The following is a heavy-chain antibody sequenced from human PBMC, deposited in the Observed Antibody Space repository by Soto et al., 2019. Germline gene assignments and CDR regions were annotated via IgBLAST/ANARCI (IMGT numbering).Heavy chain of an antibody. Sequence: QVQLVESGGGLVKPGGSLRLSCAVSGFTFSDYYMSWIRQAPGKGLEWVSYISSFGSTIYYTDSVKGRFTISRDNAKNSLYLQMNSLRAEETAVYYCARTPHRFRYFELWGRGTLVTVSS. D-gene: IGHD3-16*01. CDR1: GFTFSDYY. CDR3: ARTPHRFRYFEL. CDR2: ISSFGSTI. J-gene: IGHJ2*01. V-gene: IGHV3-11*01.